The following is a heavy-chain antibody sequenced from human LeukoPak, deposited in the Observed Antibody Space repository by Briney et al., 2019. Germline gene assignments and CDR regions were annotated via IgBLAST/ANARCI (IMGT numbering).Heavy chain of an antibody. J-gene: IGHJ4*02. V-gene: IGHV4-61*02. D-gene: IGHD6-19*01. CDR1: GGSINSGSYY. CDR2: IYTSGST. CDR3: ARGLDSSGETYYFDY. Sequence: SETLSLTCTVSGGSINSGSYYWSWIRQPAGKGLEWIGRIYTSGSTNYNPSLKSRVTISVDTSKNQFSLKLSSVTAADTAVYYCARGLDSSGETYYFDYWGQGTLVTVSS.